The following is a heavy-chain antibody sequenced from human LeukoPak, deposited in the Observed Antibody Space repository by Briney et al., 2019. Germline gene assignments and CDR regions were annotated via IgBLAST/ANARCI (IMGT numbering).Heavy chain of an antibody. J-gene: IGHJ4*02. CDR1: GGSFSGYY. CDR3: ARVWWYFDY. CDR2: INHSGST. D-gene: IGHD2-15*01. V-gene: IGHV4-34*01. Sequence: SETLSLTCAVYGGSFSGYYWSWIRQPPGKGLEWIGEINHSGSTNYNPSLKSRVTISVDTSKNQFSLKLSSVTAADTAVYYCARVWWYFDYRGQGTLVTVPS.